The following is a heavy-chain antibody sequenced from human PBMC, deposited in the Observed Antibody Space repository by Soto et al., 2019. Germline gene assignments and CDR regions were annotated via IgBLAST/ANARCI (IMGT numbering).Heavy chain of an antibody. V-gene: IGHV1-2*02. CDR2: INPNSGGT. CDR3: ARVSSSRGWFDP. CDR1: GYPLSGYY. J-gene: IGHJ5*02. Sequence: EXSVKVACKAAGYPLSGYYMHWVRQAPGQGLEWMGWINPNSGGTNYAQKFQGRVTMTRDTSISTAYMELSRLRSDDTAVYYCARVSSSRGWFDPWGQATLVTVYS. D-gene: IGHD6-13*01.